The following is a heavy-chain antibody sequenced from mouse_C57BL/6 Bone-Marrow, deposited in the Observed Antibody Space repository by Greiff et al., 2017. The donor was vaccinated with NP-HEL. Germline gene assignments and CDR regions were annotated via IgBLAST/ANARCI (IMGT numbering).Heavy chain of an antibody. CDR2: ISSGGSYT. CDR1: GFTFSSYG. J-gene: IGHJ3*01. Sequence: EVHLVESGGDLVKPGGSLKLSCAASGFTFSSYGMSWVRQTPDKRLEWVATISSGGSYTYYPDSVKGRFTISRDTAKNTLYLQMSSLKSEDTAMYYCARPYDDDVAWFAYWGQGTLVTVSA. D-gene: IGHD2-4*01. V-gene: IGHV5-6*01. CDR3: ARPYDDDVAWFAY.